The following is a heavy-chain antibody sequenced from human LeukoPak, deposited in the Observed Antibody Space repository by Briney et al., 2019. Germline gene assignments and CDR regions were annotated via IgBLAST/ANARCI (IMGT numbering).Heavy chain of an antibody. D-gene: IGHD3-10*01. CDR1: GFTFSSYA. CDR3: AKAMGYYGSGKSSANDY. V-gene: IGHV3-23*01. J-gene: IGHJ4*02. Sequence: GGSLRLSCAASGFTFSSYAMSWVRQAPGKGPEWVSAISGSGGSTYHADSVKGRFTISRDNSKNTLYLQMNSLRAEDTAVYYCAKAMGYYGSGKSSANDYWGQGTLVTVSS. CDR2: ISGSGGST.